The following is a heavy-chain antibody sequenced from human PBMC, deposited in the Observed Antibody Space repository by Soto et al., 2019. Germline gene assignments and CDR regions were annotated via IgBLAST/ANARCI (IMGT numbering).Heavy chain of an antibody. D-gene: IGHD2-15*01. CDR1: GGTFSSYA. V-gene: IGHV1-69*12. CDR2: IIPIFGTA. J-gene: IGHJ3*02. Sequence: QVQLVQSGAEVKKPGSSVKVSCKASGGTFSSYAISWVRQAPGQGLEWMGGIIPIFGTANYAQKFQGRVTITADESTSTAYMELSSLRSEDTAVYYCARDRCSGGSCHDDAFDIWGQGTMVTVSS. CDR3: ARDRCSGGSCHDDAFDI.